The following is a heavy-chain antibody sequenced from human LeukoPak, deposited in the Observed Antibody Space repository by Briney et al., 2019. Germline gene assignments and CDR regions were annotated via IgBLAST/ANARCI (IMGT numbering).Heavy chain of an antibody. J-gene: IGHJ3*02. Sequence: GGSLRLSCAASGFTFSSYEMNWVRQAPGKGLEWVSYISSSSSTIYYADSVKGRFTISRDNAKNSLYLQMNSLRAEDTAVYYCARACYYDSSGPNDAFDIWGQGTMVTVSS. V-gene: IGHV3-48*03. CDR1: GFTFSSYE. CDR3: ARACYYDSSGPNDAFDI. D-gene: IGHD3-22*01. CDR2: ISSSSSTI.